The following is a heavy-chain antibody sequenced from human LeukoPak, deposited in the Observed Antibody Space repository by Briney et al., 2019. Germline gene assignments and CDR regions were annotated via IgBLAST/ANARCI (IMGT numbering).Heavy chain of an antibody. CDR3: ARGPVYYYDSSGYLQYFDY. CDR2: ISSSGTTI. V-gene: IGHV3-48*01. CDR1: GFTFSSFG. J-gene: IGHJ4*03. Sequence: GGSLRLSCEASGFTFSSFGMNWVRQAPGKGLEWVSYISSSGTTIYYADSVKGRFTISRDNAKNSLFLQMNSLRAEDTAVYYCARGPVYYYDSSGYLQYFDYWGQGTMVTVSS. D-gene: IGHD3-22*01.